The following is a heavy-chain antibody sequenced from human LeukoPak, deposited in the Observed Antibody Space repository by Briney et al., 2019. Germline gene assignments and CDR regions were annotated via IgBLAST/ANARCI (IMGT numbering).Heavy chain of an antibody. V-gene: IGHV4-59*01. CDR2: IFYSGRT. J-gene: IGHJ6*03. CDR1: GGSISSYY. D-gene: IGHD3-10*01. Sequence: SETLSLTCTVSGGSISSYYWNWIRQPPGKGLEWIGYIFYSGRTSYNPSLKSRVTLSVDTSKNWFSLRLTSVTAADTAVYYCARGDTGVRGVIIGRFRPSSRYMDVWGKGTTVTVSS. CDR3: ARGDTGVRGVIIGRFRPSSRYMDV.